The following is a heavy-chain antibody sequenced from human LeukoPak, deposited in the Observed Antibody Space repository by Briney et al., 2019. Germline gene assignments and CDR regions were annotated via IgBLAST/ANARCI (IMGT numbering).Heavy chain of an antibody. V-gene: IGHV3-23*01. D-gene: IGHD6-13*01. CDR2: ISGDGDST. Sequence: GGSLRLSCAASGFAFSSYAMNWVRQVPGKGLEWVPVISGDGDSTYYADSVKGRFSISRDNSKNTVYLQINSLRGEDTAVYYCAKAAAHIAALDYWGQGTLVTVSS. CDR3: AKAAAHIAALDY. CDR1: GFAFSSYA. J-gene: IGHJ4*02.